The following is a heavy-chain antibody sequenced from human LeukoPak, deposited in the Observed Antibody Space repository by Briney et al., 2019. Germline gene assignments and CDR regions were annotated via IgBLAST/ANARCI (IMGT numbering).Heavy chain of an antibody. D-gene: IGHD2-15*01. Sequence: ASVKVSCKASGYTFTSYYMHWVRQAPGQGLEWMGIINPSGGSTSYAQKFQGRVTMTRDTSTSTVYMGLSSLRSEDTAVYYCAREVGYCSGGSCYHLYFDYWGQGTLVTVSS. CDR2: INPSGGST. J-gene: IGHJ4*02. V-gene: IGHV1-46*01. CDR3: AREVGYCSGGSCYHLYFDY. CDR1: GYTFTSYY.